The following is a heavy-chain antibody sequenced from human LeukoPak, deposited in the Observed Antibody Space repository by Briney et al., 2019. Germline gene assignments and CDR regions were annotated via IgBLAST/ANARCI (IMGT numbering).Heavy chain of an antibody. J-gene: IGHJ4*02. CDR3: ARATNSYGGNSDF. CDR2: ISSYGDNT. CDR1: GFTFSDYT. V-gene: IGHV3-64*01. Sequence: PGGSLRLSCVASGFTFSDYTMHWVRQAPGKGLEYVSAISSYGDNTYYANSVKGRFTILRDNSKNTLYLQMGSLRADDMAVYYCARATNSYGGNSDFWGQGTLVTVSS. D-gene: IGHD4-23*01.